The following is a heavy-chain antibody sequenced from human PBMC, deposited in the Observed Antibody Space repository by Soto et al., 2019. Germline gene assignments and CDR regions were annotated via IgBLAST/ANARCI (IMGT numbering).Heavy chain of an antibody. V-gene: IGHV4-31*03. CDR2: IYYSGST. D-gene: IGHD2-15*01. CDR3: ARETQYCSGGSCYHLDY. Sequence: SSETLSLTCTVSGGSISSGGYYWSWIRQHPGKGLEWIGYIYYSGSTYYNPSLKSRVTISVDTSKNQFSLKLSSVAAADTAVYYCARETQYCSGGSCYHLDYWGQGTLVTVSS. J-gene: IGHJ4*02. CDR1: GGSISSGGYY.